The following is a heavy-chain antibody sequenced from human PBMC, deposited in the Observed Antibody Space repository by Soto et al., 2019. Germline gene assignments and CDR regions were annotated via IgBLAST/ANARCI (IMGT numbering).Heavy chain of an antibody. Sequence: GGSLRLSCAASGFTFSSYVMNWVRQAPGKGLEWVSAVNGGGTTYYTDSVKGRFTISRDNSKNTLYLQMSSLRAEDTAVYYCASDHIGYGRFDFWGQGTPVTVSS. CDR2: VNGGGTT. CDR3: ASDHIGYGRFDF. D-gene: IGHD2-21*01. J-gene: IGHJ4*02. V-gene: IGHV3-23*01. CDR1: GFTFSSYV.